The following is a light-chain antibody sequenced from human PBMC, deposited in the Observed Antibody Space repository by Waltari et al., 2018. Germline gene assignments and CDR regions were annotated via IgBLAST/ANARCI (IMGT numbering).Light chain of an antibody. Sequence: EIVLTQSPVTLSLSPGERATLSCRASQSVSDYLAWFRQKPGQAPRLLIYDLSNRAPGIPARFSGSGSETDFSLTISSLEPDDFGIYYCQQRSGWPPAITFGQGTRLEIK. CDR2: DLS. J-gene: IGKJ5*01. CDR1: QSVSDY. V-gene: IGKV3-11*01. CDR3: QQRSGWPPAIT.